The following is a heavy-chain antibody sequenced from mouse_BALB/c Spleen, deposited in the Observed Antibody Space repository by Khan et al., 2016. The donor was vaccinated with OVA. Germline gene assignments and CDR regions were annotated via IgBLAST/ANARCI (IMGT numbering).Heavy chain of an antibody. V-gene: IGHV5-17*02. Sequence: EVELVESGGGLVQPGGSRKLSCAASGFTFSNFGMHWVRQAPETGLEWVAYISSGSNTIHYADTVKGRFTLFRDNPKNTLILQMTSLRSMDTAMYYCVREDYGDWYFDVWGEGTTVTVSS. J-gene: IGHJ1*01. D-gene: IGHD1-1*02. CDR3: VREDYGDWYFDV. CDR2: ISSGSNTI. CDR1: GFTFSNFG.